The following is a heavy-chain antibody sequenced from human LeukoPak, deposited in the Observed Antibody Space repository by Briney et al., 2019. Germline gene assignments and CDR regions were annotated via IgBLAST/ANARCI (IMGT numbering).Heavy chain of an antibody. J-gene: IGHJ6*02. D-gene: IGHD3-9*01. CDR1: GGSISSYY. Sequence: KTSETLSLTCTVSGGSISSYYWSWIRQPPGKGLEWIGYIYYSGSTNYNPSLKSRVTISVDTSKNQFSLKLSSVTAADTAVYYCARAKRDYDILTGYLYYYGMDVWGQGTTVTVSS. V-gene: IGHV4-59*01. CDR3: ARAKRDYDILTGYLYYYGMDV. CDR2: IYYSGST.